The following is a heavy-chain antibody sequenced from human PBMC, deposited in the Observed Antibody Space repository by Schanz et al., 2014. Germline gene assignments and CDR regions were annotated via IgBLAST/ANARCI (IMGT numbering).Heavy chain of an antibody. J-gene: IGHJ5*02. CDR2: IKKDGSEK. Sequence: EVQLAESGGGLVQPGGCLRLSCAASGFTFSGFWMTWVRQAPGKGLEWVANIKKDGSEKYYVDSVKGRFTISRDNAKNSLFLQMNSLRPEDTAVYYCARPALWFGDNCFDPWGQGTLVTVSS. V-gene: IGHV3-7*01. D-gene: IGHD3-10*01. CDR1: GFTFSGFW. CDR3: ARPALWFGDNCFDP.